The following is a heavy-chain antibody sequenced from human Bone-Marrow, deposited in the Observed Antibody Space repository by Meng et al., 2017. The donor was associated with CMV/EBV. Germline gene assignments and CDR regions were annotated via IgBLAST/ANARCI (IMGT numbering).Heavy chain of an antibody. D-gene: IGHD6-6*01. CDR1: GFTFSSYG. Sequence: GESLKISCAASGFTFSSYGMHWVRQAPGKGLEWVAFIRYDGSNKYYADSVKGRFTISRDNSKNTLYLQMNSLRAEDTAVYYCAKGGGAARFLIYWGQGTRVTFSS. CDR2: IRYDGSNK. CDR3: AKGGGAARFLIY. J-gene: IGHJ4*02. V-gene: IGHV3-30*02.